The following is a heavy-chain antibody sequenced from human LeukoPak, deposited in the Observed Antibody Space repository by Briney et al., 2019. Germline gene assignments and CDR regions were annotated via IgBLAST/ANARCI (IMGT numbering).Heavy chain of an antibody. V-gene: IGHV1-46*01. CDR3: ARDVRDYYDSSGYWPFDY. J-gene: IGHJ4*02. CDR2: INPSGGST. CDR1: GYTFTSYY. D-gene: IGHD3-22*01. Sequence: ASVKVSCKASGYTFTSYYMHWVRQAPGQGLEWMGIINPSGGSTSYAQKFQGRVTMTTDTSTSTAYMELRSLRSDDTAVYYCARDVRDYYDSSGYWPFDYWGQGTLVTVSS.